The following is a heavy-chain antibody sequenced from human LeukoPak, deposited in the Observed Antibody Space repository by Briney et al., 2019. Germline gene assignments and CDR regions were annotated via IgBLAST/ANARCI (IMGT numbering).Heavy chain of an antibody. Sequence: GGSLRLSCAASEFSVGSNYMTWVRQAPGKGLEWVSLIYSGGSTYYADSVKGRFTISRDNSKNTLYVQMNSLRVDDTAVYYCAKAPRFGDNAAEYFYYYMDVWGKGTTVTVSS. CDR3: AKAPRFGDNAAEYFYYYMDV. V-gene: IGHV3-53*01. CDR2: IYSGGST. J-gene: IGHJ6*03. CDR1: EFSVGSNY. D-gene: IGHD3-16*01.